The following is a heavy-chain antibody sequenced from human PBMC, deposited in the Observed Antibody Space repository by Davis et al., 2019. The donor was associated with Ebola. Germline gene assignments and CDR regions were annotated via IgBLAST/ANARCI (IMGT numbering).Heavy chain of an antibody. V-gene: IGHV4-39*01. Sequence: PSETLSLTCTVSGGSISSSTFYWAWIRQPPGKGLEWIGNIYFSGTPYYHSPFKSRVTISVDTSKDQFSLTLTSVTAADTAVYYCARNQAGYCGGDCQGYFQHWGQGTVVTVSS. D-gene: IGHD2-21*02. CDR3: ARNQAGYCGGDCQGYFQH. CDR1: GGSISSSTFY. J-gene: IGHJ1*01. CDR2: IYFSGTP.